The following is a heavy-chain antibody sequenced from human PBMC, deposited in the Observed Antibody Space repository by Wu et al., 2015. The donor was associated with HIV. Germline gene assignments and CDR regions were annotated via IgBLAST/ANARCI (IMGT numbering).Heavy chain of an antibody. CDR3: ARVGGQWLVQSRRFDY. J-gene: IGHJ4*02. CDR1: GYTFTGYY. V-gene: IGHV1-2*02. D-gene: IGHD6-19*01. Sequence: QVQLVQSGAEVKKPGASVKVSCKASGYTFTGYYMHWVRQAPGQGLEWMGWINPNSGGINYAQKFQGRVTMTRDTSISTAYMELSRLRSDDTAVYYCARVGGQWLVQSRRFDYWGQGTLVTVSS. CDR2: INPNSGGI.